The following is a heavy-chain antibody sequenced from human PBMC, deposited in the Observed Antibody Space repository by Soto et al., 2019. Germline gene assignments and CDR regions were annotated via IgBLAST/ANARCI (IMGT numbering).Heavy chain of an antibody. J-gene: IGHJ5*02. V-gene: IGHV1-69*06. CDR2: IIPIFGTA. CDR3: ARYPRLLECLLSP. Sequence: SVKVSCTTSGGTFSSYAIRLVRQAPGQGLECMGGIIPIFGTANYAQKFQGRVTITADKSTSKAYMELSSLRSEDTAVYYCARYPRLLECLLSPWGQGTLVTVSS. CDR1: GGTFSSYA. D-gene: IGHD3-3*01.